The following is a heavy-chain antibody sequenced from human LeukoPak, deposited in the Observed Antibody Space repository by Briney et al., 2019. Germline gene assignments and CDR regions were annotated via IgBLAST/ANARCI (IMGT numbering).Heavy chain of an antibody. CDR2: IYYSGST. CDR3: ARGYCSGGSCPFDS. CDR1: GGSISSGGYY. J-gene: IGHJ4*02. Sequence: PSETLSLTCTVSGGSISSGGYYWSWIRQHPGKGLEWIGYIYYSGSTHYNPSLKSRVTISVDTFTSHFSLKLTSVTAADTAVYYCARGYCSGGSCPFDSWGRGTLVTVSS. V-gene: IGHV4-61*03. D-gene: IGHD2-15*01.